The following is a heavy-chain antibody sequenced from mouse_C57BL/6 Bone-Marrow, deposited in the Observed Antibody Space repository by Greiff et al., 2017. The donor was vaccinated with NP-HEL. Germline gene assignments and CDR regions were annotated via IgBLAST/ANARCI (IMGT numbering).Heavy chain of an antibody. V-gene: IGHV7-1*01. CDR2: SRNKANDYTT. J-gene: IGHJ3*01. D-gene: IGHD1-1*01. Sequence: EVMLVESGGGLVQSGRSLRLSCATSGFTFSDFYMEWVRQAPGKGLEWIAASRNKANDYTTEYSASVKGRFIVSRDTSQSILYLQMNALRAEDTAIYYCARDGDYYGSDWFAYWGQGTLVTVSA. CDR1: GFTFSDFY. CDR3: ARDGDYYGSDWFAY.